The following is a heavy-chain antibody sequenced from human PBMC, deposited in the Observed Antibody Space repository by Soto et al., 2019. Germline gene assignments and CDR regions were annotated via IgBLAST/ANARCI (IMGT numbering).Heavy chain of an antibody. CDR2: VYYSGST. CDR1: GGSISSGSYY. D-gene: IGHD5-18*01. J-gene: IGHJ4*02. Sequence: PSETLSLTCTVSGGSISSGSYYWGWTRQPPGKGLEWIGSVYYSGSTYYNPSLKSRVTISVDTSKNQFSLKLSSVTAADTAVYYCARRSPDTAMVTSDYWGQGTPVTVSS. CDR3: ARRSPDTAMVTSDY. V-gene: IGHV4-39*01.